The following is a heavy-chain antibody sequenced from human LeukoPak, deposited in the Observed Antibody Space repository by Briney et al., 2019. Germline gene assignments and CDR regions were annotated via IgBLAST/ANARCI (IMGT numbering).Heavy chain of an antibody. V-gene: IGHV3-48*03. D-gene: IGHD6-19*01. CDR2: ISSSGSII. CDR3: ARAQHRGWPGGFDP. Sequence: GGSLRLSCAASGFTFSSYEMNWVRQAPGKGLEWVSYISSSGSIIYYADSVKGRFTISRDNAKNSLYLQMNSLRAEDTAVYYCARAQHRGWPGGFDPWGQGTLVTVSS. J-gene: IGHJ5*02. CDR1: GFTFSSYE.